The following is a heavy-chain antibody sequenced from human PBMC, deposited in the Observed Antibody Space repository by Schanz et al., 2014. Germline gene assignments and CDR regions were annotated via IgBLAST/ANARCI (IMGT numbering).Heavy chain of an antibody. D-gene: IGHD5-12*01. V-gene: IGHV1-18*01. Sequence: QVQLVQSGAEVKKPGASVKVSCKASGYIFINSGISWVRQAPGQGLEWMGWISVYNHNKEYDQKFQGRVTMTTDTSTSTAYMELSSLRSEDTAVYSCARGIGGYGANNYFDYWGQGTLVTVSS. CDR3: ARGIGGYGANNYFDY. CDR2: ISVYNHNK. J-gene: IGHJ4*02. CDR1: GYIFINSG.